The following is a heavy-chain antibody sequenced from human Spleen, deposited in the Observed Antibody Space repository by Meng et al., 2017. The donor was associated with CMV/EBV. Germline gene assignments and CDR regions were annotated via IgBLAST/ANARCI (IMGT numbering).Heavy chain of an antibody. D-gene: IGHD6-19*01. CDR1: YTFTGYY. Sequence: YTFTGYYMHWVRQAPGQGLEWMGRINPNSGGTNYAQKFQGWVTMTRDTSISTAYMELSRLRSDDTAVYYCARALSSSGWYNQRFDPWGQGTLVTVSS. CDR2: INPNSGGT. V-gene: IGHV1-2*04. J-gene: IGHJ5*02. CDR3: ARALSSSGWYNQRFDP.